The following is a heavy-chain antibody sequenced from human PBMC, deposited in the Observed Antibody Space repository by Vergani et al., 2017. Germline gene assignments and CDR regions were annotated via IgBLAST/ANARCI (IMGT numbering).Heavy chain of an antibody. CDR3: ARQDGSITMVRGWFDP. CDR2: ISSSSSYT. V-gene: IGHV3-11*05. J-gene: IGHJ5*02. CDR1: GFTFSDYY. Sequence: QVQLVESGGGLVKPGGSLRLSCAASGFTFSDYYMSWIRQAPGKGLEWVSYISSSSSYTNYADSVKGRFTISRDNAKNSLYLQMNSLRAEDTAVYYCARQDGSITMVRGWFDPWGQGTLVTVSS. D-gene: IGHD3-10*01.